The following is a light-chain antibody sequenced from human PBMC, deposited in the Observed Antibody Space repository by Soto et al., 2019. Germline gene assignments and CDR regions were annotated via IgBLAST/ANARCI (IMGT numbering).Light chain of an antibody. J-gene: IGKJ2*01. CDR1: QSIGNW. Sequence: DIQMTQSPSTLSASVGDRITITCRASQSIGNWLAWYQQKPGKAPKLLIYAASTLQSGVPSRFSGSGSGTEFTLTISSLQPDDFATYYCQQYNSYSYTFGQGTKVDI. CDR3: QQYNSYSYT. CDR2: AAS. V-gene: IGKV1-5*01.